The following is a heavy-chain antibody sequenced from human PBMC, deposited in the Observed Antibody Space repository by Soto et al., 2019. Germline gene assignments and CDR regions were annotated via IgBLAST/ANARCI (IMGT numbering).Heavy chain of an antibody. CDR2: DNHRGTT. V-gene: IGHV4-34*01. D-gene: IGHD2-2*01. CDR3: SRGIGYCSSINCYSSRRLRFDS. Sequence: QVQLQQWGAGLLKPSETLSLTCAVYGGSFSGYYWTWIRQSPEKGLEWIGADNHRGTTYYNPSLMTRVTISVHTSKNQFSLKMSSVTAADTAVYYCSRGIGYCSSINCYSSRRLRFDSWGQGTLVTVSS. CDR1: GGSFSGYY. J-gene: IGHJ4*02.